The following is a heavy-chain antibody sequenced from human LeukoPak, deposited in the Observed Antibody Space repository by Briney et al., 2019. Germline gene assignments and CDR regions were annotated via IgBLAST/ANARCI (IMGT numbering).Heavy chain of an antibody. CDR1: GFTVSSNY. J-gene: IGHJ4*02. Sequence: GGSLRLSCAVSGFTVSSNYMSWVRQAPGKGLEWVAVISYDGNNKYYADSVKGRFTISRDNSKNTLYLQMNGLRAEDTAVYYCAKGMKIAYWGQGTLVTVSS. V-gene: IGHV3-30*18. CDR3: AKGMKIAY. D-gene: IGHD2-8*01. CDR2: ISYDGNNK.